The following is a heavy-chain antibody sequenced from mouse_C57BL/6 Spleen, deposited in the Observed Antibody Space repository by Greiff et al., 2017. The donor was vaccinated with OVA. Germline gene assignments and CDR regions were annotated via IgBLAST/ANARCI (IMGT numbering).Heavy chain of an antibody. V-gene: IGHV3-6*01. CDR2: ISYDGSN. CDR1: GYSITSGYY. Sequence: VQLKESGPGLVKPSQSLSLTCSVPGYSITSGYYWNWIRQFPGNKLEWMGYISYDGSNNYNPSLKNRISITRDTSKNQFFLKLNSVTTEDTATYYCARDTTDYYFDYWGQGTTLTVSS. D-gene: IGHD1-1*01. CDR3: ARDTTDYYFDY. J-gene: IGHJ2*01.